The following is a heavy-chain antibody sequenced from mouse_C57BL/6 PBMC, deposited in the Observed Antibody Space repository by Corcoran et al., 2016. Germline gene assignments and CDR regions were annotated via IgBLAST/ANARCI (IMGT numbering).Heavy chain of an antibody. Sequence: QVQLKQSGPELVKPGASVKISCKASGYSFTSYYIHWVKQRPGQGLEWIGWIYPGSGNTKYNAKFKGKATPTADTSSSTAYMQLSSLTSEDSAVYYCARWGDYDGNYWGQGTTLTVSS. CDR1: GYSFTSYY. V-gene: IGHV1-66*01. CDR3: ARWGDYDGNY. J-gene: IGHJ2*01. CDR2: IYPGSGNT. D-gene: IGHD2-4*01.